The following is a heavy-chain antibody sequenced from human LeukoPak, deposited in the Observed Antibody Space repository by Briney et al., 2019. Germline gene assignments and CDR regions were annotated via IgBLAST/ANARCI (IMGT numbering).Heavy chain of an antibody. Sequence: SETPSLTCTVSGDSFSSYYWSWIRQPPGKGLEGIGCIYYSESATYNPSLKSRVTISLDTSKNQFFLKLSSVTAADTAVYYCARKRSFDLWGQGTLVTVSS. CDR3: ARKRSFDL. CDR2: IYYSESA. CDR1: GDSFSSYY. D-gene: IGHD3-9*01. V-gene: IGHV4-59*01. J-gene: IGHJ4*02.